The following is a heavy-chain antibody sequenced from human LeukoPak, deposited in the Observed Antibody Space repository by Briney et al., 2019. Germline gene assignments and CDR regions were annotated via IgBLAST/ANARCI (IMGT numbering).Heavy chain of an antibody. D-gene: IGHD1-26*01. CDR1: GFTFSSYA. Sequence: GGSLRLSCAASGFTFSSYAMSLVRQAPGKGLEWVSGISGSGGATYYADSVKGRFTISRDNAKNSLYLQMNSLRAEDTAVYYCASRQSGSWAGFDYWGQGTLVTVSS. CDR3: ASRQSGSWAGFDY. V-gene: IGHV3-23*01. J-gene: IGHJ4*02. CDR2: ISGSGGAT.